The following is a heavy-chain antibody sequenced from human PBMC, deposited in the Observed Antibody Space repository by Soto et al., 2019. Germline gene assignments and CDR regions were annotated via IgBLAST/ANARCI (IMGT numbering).Heavy chain of an antibody. V-gene: IGHV3-21*01. D-gene: IGHD3-22*01. J-gene: IGHJ4*02. CDR3: ARERNYYDSSGYHSTDGPH. CDR2: ISSSSNYI. Sequence: EVQLVESGGGLVKPGGSLRLSCAASGFTFTSYTMNWVRQAPGKGLEWVSSISSSSNYIYYADSVKGRFTISRDNANNTLNRQINIPRAEHTAVYYCARERNYYDSSGYHSTDGPHWGQGTLVTVSS. CDR1: GFTFTSYT.